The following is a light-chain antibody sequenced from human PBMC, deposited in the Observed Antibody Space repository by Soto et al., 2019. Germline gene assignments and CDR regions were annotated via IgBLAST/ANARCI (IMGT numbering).Light chain of an antibody. CDR2: GAS. V-gene: IGKV3-20*01. J-gene: IGKJ5*01. Sequence: ENVLTQSPGTLSLSPGDRASLSCRASQSVSNNYLAWHQQRPGQAPRLLIFGASNRATGVPDRFTGSGFGTHFTLTISSLEPEDFAMYYCQQSASSVTFGQGTRLEIK. CDR3: QQSASSVT. CDR1: QSVSNNY.